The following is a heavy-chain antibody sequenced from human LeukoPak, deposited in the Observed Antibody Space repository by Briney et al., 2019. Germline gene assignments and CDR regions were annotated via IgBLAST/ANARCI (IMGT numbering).Heavy chain of an antibody. D-gene: IGHD3-22*01. CDR3: ARGGRDYYDSSGYYYAY. Sequence: GGSLRLSCAASGFTFSSYSMNWVRQAPGKGLEWVSYISSSSTIYYADSVKGRFTISRDNAKNSLYLQMNSLRAEDTAVYYCARGGRDYYDSSGYYYAYWGQGTLVTVSS. CDR1: GFTFSSYS. CDR2: ISSSSTI. J-gene: IGHJ4*02. V-gene: IGHV3-48*04.